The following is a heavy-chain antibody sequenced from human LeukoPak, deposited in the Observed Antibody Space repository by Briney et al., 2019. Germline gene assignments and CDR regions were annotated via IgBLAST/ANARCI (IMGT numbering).Heavy chain of an antibody. CDR2: ISAYNGNT. Sequence: ASVKVSCKASGYTFTSYGISWVRQAPGQGLEWMGWISAYNGNTNYAQKLQGRVTMTTDTSTSTAYMELRSLRSDDTAVYYCARASSSITIFGVAPVAFDIWGQGTMVTVSS. J-gene: IGHJ3*02. D-gene: IGHD3-3*01. CDR1: GYTFTSYG. CDR3: ARASSSITIFGVAPVAFDI. V-gene: IGHV1-18*01.